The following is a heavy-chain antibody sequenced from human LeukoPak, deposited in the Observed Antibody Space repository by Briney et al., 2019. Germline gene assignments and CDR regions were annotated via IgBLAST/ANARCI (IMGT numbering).Heavy chain of an antibody. Sequence: SETLSLTCTVSGGSINSYYWSWIRQPPGKGLEWIGFIYYSGSTNYNPSLKSRVTISVDTSKNQFSLKLSSVTPEDTALYYCARGGLVRGTINSLIGFDIWGQGIMVTVSS. CDR1: GGSINSYY. J-gene: IGHJ3*02. CDR2: IYYSGST. V-gene: IGHV4-59*12. D-gene: IGHD3-10*01. CDR3: ARGGLVRGTINSLIGFDI.